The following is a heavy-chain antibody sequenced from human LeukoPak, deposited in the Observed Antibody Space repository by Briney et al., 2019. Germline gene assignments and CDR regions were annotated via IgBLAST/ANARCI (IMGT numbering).Heavy chain of an antibody. V-gene: IGHV1-2*02. CDR3: AIDRLSRVDYMDF. D-gene: IGHD6-6*01. CDR1: GYTFTGYY. Sequence: ASVKVSCEASGYTFTGYYIHWVRQAPGQGLEWMGWINPKNGGTNLAQKFQGRVTLTRDTSISTTYMEMSSLRPDDTAVYYCAIDRLSRVDYMDFWGKGTTVIVS. J-gene: IGHJ6*03. CDR2: INPKNGGT.